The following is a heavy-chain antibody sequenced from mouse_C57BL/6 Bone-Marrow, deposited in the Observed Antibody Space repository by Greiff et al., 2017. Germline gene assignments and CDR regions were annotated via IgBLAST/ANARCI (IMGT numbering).Heavy chain of an antibody. Sequence: QVHVKQSGAELARPGASVKLSCKASGYTFTSYGISWVKQRTGQGLEWIGEIYPRSGNTYYNEKFKGKATLTADKSSSTAYMELRSLTSEDSAVYFCARASFITTVVDFDDWGRGTTLTVSS. CDR1: GYTFTSYG. D-gene: IGHD1-1*01. V-gene: IGHV1-81*01. CDR2: IYPRSGNT. J-gene: IGHJ2*01. CDR3: ARASFITTVVDFDD.